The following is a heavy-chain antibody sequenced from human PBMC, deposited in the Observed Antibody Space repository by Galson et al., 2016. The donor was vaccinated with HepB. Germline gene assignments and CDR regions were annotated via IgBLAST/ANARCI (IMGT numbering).Heavy chain of an antibody. CDR3: ARDGSADYDFWSGYPNWFDP. D-gene: IGHD3-3*01. Sequence: ETLSLTCTVSGGSISSYYWSWIRQPPGKGLEWIGYIYYSGSTNYSPSLKSRVTISVDTSKNQFSLKLSSVNAADTAVYYCARDGSADYDFWSGYPNWFDPWGQGTLVTVSS. J-gene: IGHJ5*02. V-gene: IGHV4-59*01. CDR1: GGSISSYY. CDR2: IYYSGST.